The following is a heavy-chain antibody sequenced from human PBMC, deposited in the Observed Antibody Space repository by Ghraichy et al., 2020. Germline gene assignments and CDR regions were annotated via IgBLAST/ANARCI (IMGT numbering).Heavy chain of an antibody. Sequence: GESLRLSCAASGFTFSIYAMSWVRQAPGKGLEYVSSISGSGGSTYYADSVKGRFTISRDNSKNTLYLEMNSLRAEDTAVYYCAKDPVSYTSGWYNWFDPWGQGTLVTVSS. V-gene: IGHV3-23*01. D-gene: IGHD6-19*01. J-gene: IGHJ5*02. CDR2: ISGSGGST. CDR3: AKDPVSYTSGWYNWFDP. CDR1: GFTFSIYA.